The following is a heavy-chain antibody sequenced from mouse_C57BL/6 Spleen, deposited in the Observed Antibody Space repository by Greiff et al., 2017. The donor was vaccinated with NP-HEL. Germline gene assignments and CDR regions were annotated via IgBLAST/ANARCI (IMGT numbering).Heavy chain of an antibody. D-gene: IGHD1-1*01. J-gene: IGHJ4*01. Sequence: QVQLQQPGTELVKPGASVKLSCKASGYTFTSYWMHWVKQRPGQGLEWIGNINPTNGGTNYNEKFKSKATLTVDKSSSTAYMQLSSLTSEDSAVYYCARYYYGSSYDYAMDYWGQGTSVTVSS. CDR3: ARYYYGSSYDYAMDY. CDR1: GYTFTSYW. CDR2: INPTNGGT. V-gene: IGHV1-53*01.